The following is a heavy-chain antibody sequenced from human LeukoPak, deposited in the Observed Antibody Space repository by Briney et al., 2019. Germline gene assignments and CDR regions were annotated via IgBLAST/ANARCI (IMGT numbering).Heavy chain of an antibody. CDR1: GFTFSSHC. D-gene: IGHD2-15*01. CDR2: ISYDGSYT. Sequence: PGGSLRLSCAASGFTFSSHCMNWVRQAPGKGLEWVAVISYDGSYTYYADSVKGRFTISRDSSKNTLYLQMNSLRAEDTAVYYCAREYCSGAGYYSGTGGFDYWGQGSLVTVSS. J-gene: IGHJ4*02. V-gene: IGHV3-30*04. CDR3: AREYCSGAGYYSGTGGFDY.